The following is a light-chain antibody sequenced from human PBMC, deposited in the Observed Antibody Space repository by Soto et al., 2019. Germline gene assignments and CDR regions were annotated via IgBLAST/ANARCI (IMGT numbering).Light chain of an antibody. CDR2: LNSDGSH. Sequence: QSVLTQSPSASASLGPSVKLTCTLSSGHSSYAIAWHQQQPENGPRHLMKLNSDGSHSKGDGIPDRFSGSGSGAERYLTISRLPSEEEADYYCPTWGTGTVVFGGGTKLTVL. V-gene: IGLV4-69*01. CDR1: SGHSSYA. CDR3: PTWGTGTVV. J-gene: IGLJ2*01.